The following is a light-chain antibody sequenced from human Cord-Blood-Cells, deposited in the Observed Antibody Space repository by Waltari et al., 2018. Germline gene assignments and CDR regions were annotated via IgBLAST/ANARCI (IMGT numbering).Light chain of an antibody. CDR2: AAS. CDR3: QQSYSTTWT. Sequence: DIQMTPSPSSLSASVAARVTITCRASQSISSYLNWYQQKPGKAPKLLIYAASSLQSGVPSRFSGSGSGTDFTLTISSLQPEDFATYYCQQSYSTTWTFGQGTKVEIK. J-gene: IGKJ1*01. CDR1: QSISSY. V-gene: IGKV1-39*01.